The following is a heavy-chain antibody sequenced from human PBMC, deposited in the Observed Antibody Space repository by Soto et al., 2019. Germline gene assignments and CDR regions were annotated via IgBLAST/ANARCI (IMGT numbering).Heavy chain of an antibody. D-gene: IGHD2-2*01. Sequence: ASVKVSCKASGYTFTGYYMHWVRQAPGQGLEWMGWINPNSGGTNYAQKFQGWVTMTRDTSISTAYMELSRLRSDDTAVYYCARAANRYCSSTSCYARWFDPWGQGTLVTVSS. J-gene: IGHJ5*02. CDR1: GYTFTGYY. CDR2: INPNSGGT. V-gene: IGHV1-2*04. CDR3: ARAANRYCSSTSCYARWFDP.